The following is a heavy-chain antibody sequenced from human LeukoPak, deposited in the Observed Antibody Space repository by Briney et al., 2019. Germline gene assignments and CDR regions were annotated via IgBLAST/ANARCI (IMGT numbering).Heavy chain of an antibody. CDR2: INPSGGSK. D-gene: IGHD1-14*01. Sequence: GSVKVSCKASGYTFTSYYIHAVPEAPRQRLEWIVIINPSGGSKSYAQKYQGRVTMTRDMFTSKVYMELSSLRSEDTAVYYCARGGLVKPLPVFPLDYWGQGTLVTVSS. CDR3: ARGGLVKPLPVFPLDY. CDR1: GYTFTSYY. V-gene: IGHV1-46*01. J-gene: IGHJ4*02.